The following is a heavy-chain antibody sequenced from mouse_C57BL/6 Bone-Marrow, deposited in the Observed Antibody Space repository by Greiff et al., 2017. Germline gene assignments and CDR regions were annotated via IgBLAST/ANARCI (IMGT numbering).Heavy chain of an antibody. CDR2: SRNKANDYTT. V-gene: IGHV7-1*01. CDR3: ARDDYYGSSYPFAY. CDR1: GFTFSDFY. Sequence: EVKLVESGGGLVQSGRSLRLSCATSGFTFSDFYMEWVRQAPGKGLEWIAASRNKANDYTTEYSASVKGRFIVSRDTSPSILYLQMNALRAEDTAIYYCARDDYYGSSYPFAYWGQGTLVTVSA. D-gene: IGHD1-1*01. J-gene: IGHJ3*01.